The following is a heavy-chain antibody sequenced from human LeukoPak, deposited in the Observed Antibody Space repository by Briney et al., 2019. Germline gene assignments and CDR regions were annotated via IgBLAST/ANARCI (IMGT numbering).Heavy chain of an antibody. V-gene: IGHV3-11*04. CDR1: GFTFSDYY. CDR3: ARVGRLSGYDFTYYYYYMDV. Sequence: PGGSLRLSCAASGFTFSDYYMSWIRQAPGKGLEWVSYISSSGSTIYYADSVKGRFTISRDNAKNSLYLQMNSLRAEDTAVYYCARVGRLSGYDFTYYYYYMDVWGKGTTVTVSS. J-gene: IGHJ6*03. D-gene: IGHD5-12*01. CDR2: ISSSGSTI.